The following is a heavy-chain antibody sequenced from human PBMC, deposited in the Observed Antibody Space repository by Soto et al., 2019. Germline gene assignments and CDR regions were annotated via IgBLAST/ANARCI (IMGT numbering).Heavy chain of an antibody. V-gene: IGHV3-33*01. CDR3: TRDVSSRYFDL. CDR1: GFTFRNYG. CDR2: IWYDGSNT. J-gene: IGHJ2*01. Sequence: QVQLVESGGGVVQPGGSLRLSCAASGFTFRNYGMHWVRQTPGKGLEWVALIWYDGSNTLYTDSVKGRFTISRDNSKSTLHLQMNSMRVEDTAVYYCTRDVSSRYFDLWGRGSLVTVSS.